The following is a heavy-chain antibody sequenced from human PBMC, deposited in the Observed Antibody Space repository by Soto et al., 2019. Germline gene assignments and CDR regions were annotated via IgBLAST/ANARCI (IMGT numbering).Heavy chain of an antibody. CDR3: ARIGLRYFDWVKGGDAFDI. V-gene: IGHV5-51*01. CDR1: GYSFTSYW. J-gene: IGHJ3*02. Sequence: PGESLKISCKGSGYSFTSYWIGWVRQMPGKGLEWMGIIYPDDSDATYSPSFQGQVTISADTSISTAYLQWSSLEASDTAMYYCARIGLRYFDWVKGGDAFDIWGQGTMVTVSS. CDR2: IYPDDSDA. D-gene: IGHD3-9*01.